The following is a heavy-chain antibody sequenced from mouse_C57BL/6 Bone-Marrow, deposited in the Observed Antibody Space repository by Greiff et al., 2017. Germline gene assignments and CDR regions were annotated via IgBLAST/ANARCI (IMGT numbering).Heavy chain of an antibody. CDR2: ISDGGSYT. CDR1: GFTFSSYA. D-gene: IGHD2-14*01. Sequence: DVKLVESGGGLVKPGGSLKLSCAASGFTFSSYAMSWVRQTPEKRLEWVATISDGGSYTYYSDNVKGRFTISRDNAKNNLYLQMSQRKTEDTAMYYGARDRVRGGFYYFDYWGQGTTLTVSS. J-gene: IGHJ2*01. CDR3: ARDRVRGGFYYFDY. V-gene: IGHV5-4*03.